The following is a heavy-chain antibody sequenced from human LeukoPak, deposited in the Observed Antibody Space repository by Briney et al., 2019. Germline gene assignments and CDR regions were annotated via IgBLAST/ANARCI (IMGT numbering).Heavy chain of an antibody. Sequence: PGRSLRLSCAASGFTFSSYGMHWVRQAPGKGLEWVAVISYDGSNKYYADSVKGRFTISRDNSKNTLYLQMNSLRAEDTAVYYCAKDYYESSGYSDYWGQGTLVTVSS. CDR2: ISYDGSNK. CDR1: GFTFSSYG. V-gene: IGHV3-30*18. J-gene: IGHJ4*02. CDR3: AKDYYESSGYSDY. D-gene: IGHD3-22*01.